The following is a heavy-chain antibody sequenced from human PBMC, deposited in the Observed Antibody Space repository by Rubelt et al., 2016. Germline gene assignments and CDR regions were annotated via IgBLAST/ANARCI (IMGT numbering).Heavy chain of an antibody. Sequence: QVQLQQWGAGLLKPSETLSLTCAVYGGSFSGYYWSWLRQPPGKGLEWIREINHSGSTNYNPSLKSRVTISVDTSKNQFSLKLSSVTAADTAVYYCAREVRWAYSSSWYRGNWFDPWGQGTLVTVSS. CDR3: AREVRWAYSSSWYRGNWFDP. D-gene: IGHD6-13*01. J-gene: IGHJ5*02. CDR1: GGSFSGYY. CDR2: INHSGST. V-gene: IGHV4-34*01.